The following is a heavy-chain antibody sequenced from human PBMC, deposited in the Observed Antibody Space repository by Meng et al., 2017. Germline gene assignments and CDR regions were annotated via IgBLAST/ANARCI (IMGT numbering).Heavy chain of an antibody. Sequence: QVLLVGCGGGVVQPWRSLGACCATSGFYFSSYAMHWVRQAPGKGLEWVAVISYDGSNKYYADSVKCRFTISRDNAKNTLYLQMNSLRPEDTVVYYCLDEAPRSDYWGQGSLVTVSS. J-gene: IGHJ4*02. D-gene: IGHD1-1*01. CDR2: ISYDGSNK. CDR1: GFYFSSYA. CDR3: LDEAPRSDY. V-gene: IGHV3-30*07.